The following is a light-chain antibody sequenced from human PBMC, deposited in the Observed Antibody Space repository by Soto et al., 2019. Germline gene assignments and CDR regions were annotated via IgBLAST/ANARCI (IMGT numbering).Light chain of an antibody. J-gene: IGKJ2*01. CDR1: QRINYN. CDR3: QQYKNGPYT. CDR2: ATS. V-gene: IGKV3-15*01. Sequence: EIVMTQSPATLSVSPGERATLSCRASQRINYNLAWYQQRPGQAPRLLIYATSTRATDIPARFSGSGSETDFTLTINSLQSEDFPVYYCQQYKNGPYTFGQGTKLEIK.